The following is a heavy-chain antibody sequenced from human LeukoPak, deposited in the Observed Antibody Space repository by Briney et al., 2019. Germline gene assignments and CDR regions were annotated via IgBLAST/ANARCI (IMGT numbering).Heavy chain of an antibody. D-gene: IGHD3-3*01. Sequence: ASVKASCKASGFTFTSSAMQWVRQSRGQRLEWIGWIVVGSGNTNYAQKFQERVTITRDMSTSTAYMELSSLRSEDTAVYYCAARYDFWSGPDFDYWGQGTLVTVSS. V-gene: IGHV1-58*02. CDR2: IVVGSGNT. J-gene: IGHJ4*02. CDR3: AARYDFWSGPDFDY. CDR1: GFTFTSSA.